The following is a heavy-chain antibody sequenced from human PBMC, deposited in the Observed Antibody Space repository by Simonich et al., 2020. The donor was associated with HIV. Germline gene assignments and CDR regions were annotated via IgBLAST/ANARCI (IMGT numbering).Heavy chain of an antibody. CDR2: INPRRSH. D-gene: IGHD2-2*01. CDR1: GGSFRGYY. CDR3: ARGFYQRLYYFDY. J-gene: IGHJ4*02. V-gene: IGHV4-34*01. Sequence: QVQLQQWGAGLLKPSETLSLTCAVYGGSFRGYYWSWIRQPPGKGLGWIGEINPRRSHNYNPSLTSRVTISVDTSKNQCSLKLSSVTAADTAVYYCARGFYQRLYYFDYWGQGTLVTVSS.